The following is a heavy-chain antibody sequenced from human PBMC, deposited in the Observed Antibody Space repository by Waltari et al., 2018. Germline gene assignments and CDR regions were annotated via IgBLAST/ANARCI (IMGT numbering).Heavy chain of an antibody. CDR2: ISGRTGVK. J-gene: IGHJ4*02. Sequence: EVQLVESGGGLVQPGRPLSLPCAASGFDFSNSDMNWVRQAPGKGLEWISYISGRTGVKYHADSVKGRFTISRDIAKNSVQLQMNSLRAEDTALYYCTGGHHDYWGQGNLVTVSS. V-gene: IGHV3-48*01. CDR3: TGGHHDY. CDR1: GFDFSNSD.